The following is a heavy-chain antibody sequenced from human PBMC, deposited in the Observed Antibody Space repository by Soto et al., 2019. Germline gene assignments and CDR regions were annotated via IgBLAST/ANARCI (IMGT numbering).Heavy chain of an antibody. V-gene: IGHV5-51*01. CDR3: ARRSNSGSYFRFDP. D-gene: IGHD1-26*01. Sequence: PGESLKISCKGSGYSFTTYWIGWVRQVPGKGLEWMGIINPGDSDTIYSPSFQGQVTFSADKSISTAYLQWTNLKASDTAIYYCARRSNSGSYFRFDPWGQGTLVTVSS. J-gene: IGHJ5*02. CDR2: INPGDSDT. CDR1: GYSFTTYW.